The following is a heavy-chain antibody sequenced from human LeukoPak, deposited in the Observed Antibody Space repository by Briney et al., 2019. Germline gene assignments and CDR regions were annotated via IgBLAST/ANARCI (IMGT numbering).Heavy chain of an antibody. Sequence: PGGSLRLSCAASGFTFSRYWMSWVRQAPGKWLEWVANIKEDGSEKYYVDSVKGRFTISRDNAKNSLYLQMNSLRAEDTAVYYCARDLGWLQFDYWGHGNLVTVSS. CDR3: ARDLGWLQFDY. CDR2: IKEDGSEK. CDR1: GFTFSRYW. V-gene: IGHV3-7*05. D-gene: IGHD5-24*01. J-gene: IGHJ5*01.